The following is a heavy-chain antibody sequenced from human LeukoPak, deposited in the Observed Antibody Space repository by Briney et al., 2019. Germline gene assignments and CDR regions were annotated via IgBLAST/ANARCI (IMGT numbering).Heavy chain of an antibody. Sequence: PGRSLRLSCAASGFTFSSYGMHWVRQAPGKGLEWVAVIWYDGSNKYYADSVKGRFTISRDNSKNTLYLQMNSLRAEDTAVYYCARESYSSSSDFDYWGQGTLVTVSS. CDR1: GFTFSSYG. CDR3: ARESYSSSSDFDY. J-gene: IGHJ4*02. CDR2: IWYDGSNK. V-gene: IGHV3-33*01. D-gene: IGHD6-6*01.